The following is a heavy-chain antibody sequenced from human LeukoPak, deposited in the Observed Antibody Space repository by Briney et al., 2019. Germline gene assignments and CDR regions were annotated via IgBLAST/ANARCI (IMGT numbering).Heavy chain of an antibody. D-gene: IGHD5-12*01. CDR1: GFTVSSSY. J-gene: IGHJ6*02. V-gene: IGHV3-53*04. CDR2: IYSGGST. Sequence: GGSLRLSCAASGFTVSSSYMSWVRQAPGKGLEWVSVIYSGGSTYYADSVKGRFTISRHNSKNTLYLQMNSLRAEDTAVYYCARNPSLSGYDFDYYYGMDVWGQGTTVTVSS. CDR3: ARNPSLSGYDFDYYYGMDV.